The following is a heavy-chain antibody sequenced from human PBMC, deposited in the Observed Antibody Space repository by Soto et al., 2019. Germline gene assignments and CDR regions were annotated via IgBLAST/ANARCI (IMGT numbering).Heavy chain of an antibody. CDR3: AKKKTAGKSWGAPWFDP. Sequence: PGGSLRLSCAASGFTFSSYGMHWVRQAPGKGLEWVAVISYDGSNKYYADSVKGRFTISRDNSKNTLYLQMNSLRAEDTAVYYCAKKKTAGKSWGAPWFDPWGQGTLVTVSS. J-gene: IGHJ5*02. CDR1: GFTFSSYG. D-gene: IGHD6-13*01. CDR2: ISYDGSNK. V-gene: IGHV3-30*18.